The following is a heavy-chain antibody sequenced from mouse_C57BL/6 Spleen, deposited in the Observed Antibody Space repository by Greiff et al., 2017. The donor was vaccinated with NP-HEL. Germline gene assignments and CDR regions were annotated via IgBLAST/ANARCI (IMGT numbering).Heavy chain of an antibody. Sequence: EVKLVESGEGLVKPGGSLKLSCAASGFTFSSYAMSWVRQTPEKRLEWVAYISSGGDYIYYADTVKGRFTISRDNARNTLYLQMSSLKSEDTAMYYCTRGRVNYAMDYWGQGTSVTVSS. CDR3: TRGRVNYAMDY. J-gene: IGHJ4*01. CDR1: GFTFSSYA. D-gene: IGHD2-2*01. CDR2: ISSGGDYI. V-gene: IGHV5-9-1*02.